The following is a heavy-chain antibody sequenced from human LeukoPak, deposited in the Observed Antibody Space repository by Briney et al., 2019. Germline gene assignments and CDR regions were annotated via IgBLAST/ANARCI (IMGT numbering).Heavy chain of an antibody. CDR1: GFTLSNYA. V-gene: IGHV3-23*01. CDR2: ISGTGGTT. D-gene: IGHD3-10*01. CDR3: AKWGLWFREPTDY. Sequence: PGGSLRLSCATSGFTLSNYAMSWVRQAPGKGLGWVAAISGTGGTTYYADSVKGRFTISRENSKNTLHLQMNSLRAEDTAIYYCAKWGLWFREPTDYWGQGTLVTVSS. J-gene: IGHJ4*02.